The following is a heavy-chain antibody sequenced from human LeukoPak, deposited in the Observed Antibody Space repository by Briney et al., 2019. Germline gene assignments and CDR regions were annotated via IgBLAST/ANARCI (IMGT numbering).Heavy chain of an antibody. Sequence: GASVKVSCKASGYTFTSYGISWVRQAPGQGLEWMGGIIPIFGTANYAQKFQGRVTITADESTSTAYMELSSLRSEDTAVYYCARSEQLVSYYYYYYYMDVWGKGTTVTVSS. CDR1: GYTFTSYG. J-gene: IGHJ6*03. V-gene: IGHV1-69*13. D-gene: IGHD6-13*01. CDR2: IIPIFGTA. CDR3: ARSEQLVSYYYYYYYMDV.